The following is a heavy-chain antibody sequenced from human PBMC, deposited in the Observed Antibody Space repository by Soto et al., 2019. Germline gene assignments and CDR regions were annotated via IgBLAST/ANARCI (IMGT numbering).Heavy chain of an antibody. CDR3: AKDEVLVVAVARDYYGMDV. J-gene: IGHJ6*02. D-gene: IGHD2-15*01. V-gene: IGHV3-30*18. Sequence: QVQLVESGGGVVQPGRSLRLSCAASGFTFSSYGMHWVRQAPGKGLEWVAVISYDGNNKYYADSVKGRFTISRDNSKNTLYLQMNSLRVEDTAVYYCAKDEVLVVAVARDYYGMDVWGQETTVTVSS. CDR1: GFTFSSYG. CDR2: ISYDGNNK.